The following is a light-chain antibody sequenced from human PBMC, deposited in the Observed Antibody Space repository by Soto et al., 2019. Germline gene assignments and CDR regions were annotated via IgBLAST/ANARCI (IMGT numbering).Light chain of an antibody. J-gene: IGKJ5*01. Sequence: EIVLTQSPATLSLSPGERATLSCRASQIVSSYLAWYQHKPGQTPRLLIYDASNRATGIPARFSGSGSGTDFTLTISSLEPEDFAVYYCQQRSNCPLTFGQGTRLEIK. V-gene: IGKV3-11*01. CDR2: DAS. CDR1: QIVSSY. CDR3: QQRSNCPLT.